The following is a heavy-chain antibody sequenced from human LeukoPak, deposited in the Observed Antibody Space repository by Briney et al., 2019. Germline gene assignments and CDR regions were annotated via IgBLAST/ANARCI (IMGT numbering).Heavy chain of an antibody. J-gene: IGHJ4*02. D-gene: IGHD4-17*01. Sequence: GGSLRLSCAASGFTVSSNYMSWVRQAPGKGLEWVSVIYSRGSTYYADSVKGRFTISRDNSKNTLYLQMNSLRAEDTAVYYCARDRSTVTIPHFDYWGQGTLVTVSS. CDR3: ARDRSTVTIPHFDY. CDR2: IYSRGST. V-gene: IGHV3-66*01. CDR1: GFTVSSNY.